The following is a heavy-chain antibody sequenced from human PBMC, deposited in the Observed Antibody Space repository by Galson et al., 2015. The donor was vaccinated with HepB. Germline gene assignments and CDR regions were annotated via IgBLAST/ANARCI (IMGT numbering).Heavy chain of an antibody. CDR1: VGPISSGDYY. CDR3: ARSEYYDSRGYYTTSNYFDY. D-gene: IGHD3-22*01. V-gene: IGHV4-30-4*01. CDR2: IYYSGDT. Sequence: TLSLTCTVSVGPISSGDYYWNWIRQAPGKGLEWIGNIYYSGDTYYNPSLQSRVTISIDRPKNQFSLKLSSVTAADTAVYYCARSEYYDSRGYYTTSNYFDYWGQGTLVTVSS. J-gene: IGHJ4*02.